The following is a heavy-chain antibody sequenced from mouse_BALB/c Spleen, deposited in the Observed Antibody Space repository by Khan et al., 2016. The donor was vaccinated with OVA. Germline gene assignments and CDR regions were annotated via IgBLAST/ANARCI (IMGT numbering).Heavy chain of an antibody. J-gene: IGHJ4*01. Sequence: QVQLKQSGAELVRPGASVRLSCKTSGYIFTSYWIHWVKQRSGQGLEWIARIYPGTGSTYYNEIFKGKATLTADKSSNTVYMQLSSLKYEDSTVYFCARGAITSHSMDYWGQGTSVTVSS. D-gene: IGHD1-1*01. CDR3: ARGAITSHSMDY. CDR1: GYIFTSYW. V-gene: IGHV1-76*01. CDR2: IYPGTGST.